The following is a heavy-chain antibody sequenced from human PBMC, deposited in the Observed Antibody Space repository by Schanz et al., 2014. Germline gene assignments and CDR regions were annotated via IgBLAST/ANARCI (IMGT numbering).Heavy chain of an antibody. CDR3: ARAGYCTSVSCSLFVSDY. V-gene: IGHV1-24*01. Sequence: QVQLLQSGSEVKKPGASVKVSCEISGYTVSALAMHWVRQAPGKGLEWLGGFDVEDGETIYAQKFQGRVTMTRDTSTSTVYMELSSLRSEDTAVYYCARAGYCTSVSCSLFVSDYWGQGTLVTVSS. CDR2: FDVEDGET. D-gene: IGHD2-2*03. J-gene: IGHJ4*02. CDR1: GYTVSALA.